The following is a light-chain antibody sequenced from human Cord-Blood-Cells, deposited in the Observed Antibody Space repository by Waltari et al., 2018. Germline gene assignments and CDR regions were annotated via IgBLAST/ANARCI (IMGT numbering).Light chain of an antibody. CDR3: QQYYSTPQT. J-gene: IGKJ1*01. CDR2: WAS. Sequence: DIVMTQSPDSLAVSLGERATINCKSSQSVFYSSNNKNYLAWYHQKPGQPPTRLIYWASTRESGVPDRFSGGGSGTDFTLTISSLQAEDVAFYYCQQYYSTPQTFGQGTKVEIK. CDR1: QSVFYSSNNKNY. V-gene: IGKV4-1*01.